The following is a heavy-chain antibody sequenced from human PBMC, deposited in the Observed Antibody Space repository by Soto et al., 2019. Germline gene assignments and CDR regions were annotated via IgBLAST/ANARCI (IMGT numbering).Heavy chain of an antibody. J-gene: IGHJ6*02. CDR3: VSRLGYGYAMDV. V-gene: IGHV4-31*03. D-gene: IGHD5-12*01. CDR1: GGSISSGGYY. Sequence: SETLSLTCTVSGGSISSGGYYWSWIRQHPGKGLEWIGYIYYSGSTYYNPSLKSRVTISVDTSKNQFSLRLSSVTAADTAVYYCVSRLGYGYAMDVWGQGTTVTVSS. CDR2: IYYSGST.